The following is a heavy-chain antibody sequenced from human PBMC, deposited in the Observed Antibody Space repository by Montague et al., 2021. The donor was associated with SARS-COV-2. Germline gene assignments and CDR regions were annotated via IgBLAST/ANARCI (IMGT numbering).Heavy chain of an antibody. CDR1: GGSITGFS. D-gene: IGHD6-6*01. CDR3: ARTPTRPLSLDS. CDR2: VTTSGTT. J-gene: IGHJ4*02. V-gene: IGHV4-4*07. Sequence: SETLSLTCAVSGGSITGFSWSWVRQPAGKGLVWIGRVTTSGTTNYSPSLRSLVTMSVDTSKNQFSLNLNSVTAADTAIYYCARTPTRPLSLDSWGQGTLVTVAS.